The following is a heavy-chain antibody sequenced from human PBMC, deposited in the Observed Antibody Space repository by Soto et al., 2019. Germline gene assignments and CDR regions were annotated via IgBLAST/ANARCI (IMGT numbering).Heavy chain of an antibody. J-gene: IGHJ4*02. CDR3: GTVFEH. V-gene: IGHV3-74*01. CDR1: GITFTNYW. Sequence: EVQLVESGGGSVQPGGSLRLSCVASGITFTNYWMHWVRQVPGKGLVWVARVDSDGRGTSYAAFVKGRFAIARANAKNTLYPDMNSLRVEDTARYDCGTVFEHWGPGNAVTVSS. CDR2: VDSDGRGT.